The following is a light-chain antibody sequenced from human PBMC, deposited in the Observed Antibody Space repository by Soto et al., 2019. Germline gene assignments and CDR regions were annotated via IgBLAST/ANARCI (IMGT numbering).Light chain of an antibody. Sequence: QSALTQPPSVSAAPGQKVTISCSGSSSNIGNNYVSWYQQLPGTAPKLLIYDNNKRPSGIPDRFSGSKSGTSATLGITGLQTGDEADYYCGTWDSSLSAGRVFGTGTKVTAL. CDR1: SSNIGNNY. J-gene: IGLJ1*01. CDR2: DNN. V-gene: IGLV1-51*01. CDR3: GTWDSSLSAGRV.